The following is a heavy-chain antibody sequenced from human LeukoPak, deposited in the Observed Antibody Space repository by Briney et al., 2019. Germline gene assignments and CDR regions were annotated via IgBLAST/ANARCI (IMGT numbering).Heavy chain of an antibody. D-gene: IGHD2/OR15-2a*01. J-gene: IGHJ5*02. CDR1: GFTFGSYG. Sequence: PGGSLRLSCAASGFTFGSYGMHWVRQAPGKGLEWVSSISSSSDYIYYADSVKGRFTISRDNAKNSLYLQMKSLRAEDTAVYYCARGKTSQNIVTRKTYNWFDPWGQGTLVTVSS. V-gene: IGHV3-21*01. CDR3: ARGKTSQNIVTRKTYNWFDP. CDR2: ISSSSDYI.